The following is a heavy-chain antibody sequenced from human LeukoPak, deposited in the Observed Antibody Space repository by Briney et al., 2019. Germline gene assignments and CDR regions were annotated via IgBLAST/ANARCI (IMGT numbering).Heavy chain of an antibody. V-gene: IGHV4-34*01. CDR2: INHSGST. D-gene: IGHD3-3*01. Sequence: PSETLSLTCAVYGGSFSGYYWSWIRQPPGKGLERIGEINHSGSTNYNPSLKSRVTISVDTSKNQFSLKLSSVTAADTAVYYCARHVRAEYYDFWSGYYERWDYFDYWGQGTLVTVSS. CDR3: ARHVRAEYYDFWSGYYERWDYFDY. J-gene: IGHJ4*02. CDR1: GGSFSGYY.